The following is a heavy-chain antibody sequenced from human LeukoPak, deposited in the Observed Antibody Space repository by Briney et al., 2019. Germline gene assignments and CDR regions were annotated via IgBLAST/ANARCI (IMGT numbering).Heavy chain of an antibody. CDR3: TSTLGY. CDR1: GFTFSNAW. CDR2: IKRNADGGTT. J-gene: IGHJ4*02. Sequence: PGGSLRLSCAASGFTFSNAWMTWVRQAPGKGLEWVGRIKRNADGGTTDYAAPVKGRFTISRDDSKNTLYLQMNSLKTEDTAVYYCTSTLGYWGQGTLVTVSS. D-gene: IGHD2/OR15-2a*01. V-gene: IGHV3-15*01.